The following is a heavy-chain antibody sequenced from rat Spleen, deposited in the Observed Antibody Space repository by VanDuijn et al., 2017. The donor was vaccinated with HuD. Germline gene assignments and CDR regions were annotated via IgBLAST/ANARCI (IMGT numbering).Heavy chain of an antibody. CDR3: ARFGVGGIYVMDA. V-gene: IGHV3-3*01. J-gene: IGHJ4*01. D-gene: IGHD4-3*01. CDR1: GYSITSSYR. CDR2: INSAGST. Sequence: EVQLQESGPGLVKPSQSLSLTCSVTGYSITSSYRWNWIRKFPGNKLEWMGYINSAGSTNYNPSLKSRISITRDTSKNQFFLQVNSVTTEDTATYYCARFGVGGIYVMDAWGQGASVTVSS.